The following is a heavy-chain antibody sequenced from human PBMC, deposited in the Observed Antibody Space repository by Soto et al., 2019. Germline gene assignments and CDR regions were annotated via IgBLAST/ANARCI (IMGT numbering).Heavy chain of an antibody. CDR3: ARSIVVVTALDY. J-gene: IGHJ4*02. D-gene: IGHD2-21*02. CDR1: GYTFTSYA. CDR2: INAGNGNT. Sequence: QVQLVQSGAEEKKPGASVKDSCKASGYTFTSYAMHWVRQAPGQRLEWMGWINAGNGNTKYSQKFQGRVTITRDTSASTAYMELSSLRSEDTAVYSCARSIVVVTALDYWGQGTLVTVS. V-gene: IGHV1-3*05.